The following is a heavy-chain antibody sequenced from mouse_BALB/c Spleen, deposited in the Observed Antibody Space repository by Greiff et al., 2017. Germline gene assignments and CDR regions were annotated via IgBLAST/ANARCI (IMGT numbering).Heavy chain of an antibody. Sequence: EVQLQQSGAELVKPGASVKLSCTASGFNIKDTYMHWVKQRPEQGLEWIGRIDPANGNTKYDPKFQGKATITADTSSNTAYLQLSSLTSEDTAVYYCARRDGYDWYFDVWGAGTTVTVSS. CDR3: ARRDGYDWYFDV. CDR1: GFNIKDTY. D-gene: IGHD2-2*01. CDR2: IDPANGNT. J-gene: IGHJ1*01. V-gene: IGHV14-3*02.